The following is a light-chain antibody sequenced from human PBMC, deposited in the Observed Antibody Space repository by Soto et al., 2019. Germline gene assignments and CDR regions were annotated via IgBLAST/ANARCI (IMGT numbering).Light chain of an antibody. V-gene: IGLV1-40*01. Sequence: QSVLTQPPSVSGAPGQRVTISCTGSNSNIGAGYDVHWYQLLPGTAPKLLIYGNSNRPSGVPDRFSGPKSGTSASLAITGLQAEDEADYYCQSYDTSLSALYVFGTGTKLTVL. CDR2: GNS. J-gene: IGLJ1*01. CDR1: NSNIGAGYD. CDR3: QSYDTSLSALYV.